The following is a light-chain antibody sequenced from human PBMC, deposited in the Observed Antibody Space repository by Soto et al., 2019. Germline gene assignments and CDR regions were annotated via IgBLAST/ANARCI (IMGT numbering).Light chain of an antibody. J-gene: IGLJ1*01. CDR2: EVS. V-gene: IGLV2-23*02. Sequence: QSVLTQPASVSGSAGQSLTISCTGTSSDVGSYNLVSWYQQHPGKAPKLMIYEVSKRPSGVSNRFSGSKSGNTASLTISGLQAEDEADYYCCSYAGSSTFSYVFGTGTKVTVL. CDR3: CSYAGSSTFSYV. CDR1: SSDVGSYNL.